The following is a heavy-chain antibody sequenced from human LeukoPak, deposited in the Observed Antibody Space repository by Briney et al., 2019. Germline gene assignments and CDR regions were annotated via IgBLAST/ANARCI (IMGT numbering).Heavy chain of an antibody. CDR3: ARGSFVGATSFPGHYYYYGMDV. CDR1: GYTFTSYD. Sequence: ASVKVSCKASGYTFTSYDINWVRQATGQGLEWIGWMNPNSGNTGYAQKFQGRVTMTRNTSISTAYMELSSLRSEDTAVYYCARGSFVGATSFPGHYYYYGMDVWGQGTTVTVSS. D-gene: IGHD1-26*01. V-gene: IGHV1-8*01. J-gene: IGHJ6*02. CDR2: MNPNSGNT.